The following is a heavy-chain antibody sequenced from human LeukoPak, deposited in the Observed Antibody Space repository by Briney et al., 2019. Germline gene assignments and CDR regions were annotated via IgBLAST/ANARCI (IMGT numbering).Heavy chain of an antibody. Sequence: ASVKVSCKASGYTFTGYYMHWVRQAPGQGLEWMGRINPNSGGTNYAQKFQGRVTMTRDTSISTAYMELSRLRSDDTAVYYCARDLRKYYYDSSGYLPWGQGTLVTVSS. D-gene: IGHD3-22*01. J-gene: IGHJ5*02. V-gene: IGHV1-2*06. CDR1: GYTFTGYY. CDR2: INPNSGGT. CDR3: ARDLRKYYYDSSGYLP.